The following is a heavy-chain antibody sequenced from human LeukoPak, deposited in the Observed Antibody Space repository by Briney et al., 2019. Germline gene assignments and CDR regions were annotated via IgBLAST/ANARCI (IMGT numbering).Heavy chain of an antibody. CDR2: INHSGST. J-gene: IGHJ6*03. CDR3: ARLDAYSSSSNYYYYMDV. V-gene: IGHV4-34*01. CDR1: GESFSGYY. D-gene: IGHD6-6*01. Sequence: PSETLSLTCAVYGESFSGYYWSWIRQPPGKGLEWIGEINHSGSTNYNPSLKSRVTISVDTSKNQFSLKLSSVTAADTAVYYCARLDAYSSSSNYYYYMDVWGKGTTVTVSS.